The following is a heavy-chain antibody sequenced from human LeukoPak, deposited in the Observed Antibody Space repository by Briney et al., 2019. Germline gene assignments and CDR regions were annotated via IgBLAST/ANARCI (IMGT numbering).Heavy chain of an antibody. CDR1: GFTFSSYG. J-gene: IGHJ4*02. CDR2: IRYDGSNK. Sequence: PGGSLRLSCAASGFTFSSYGMHWVRQAPGKGLEWVAFIRYDGSNKYYADSVKGRFTISRDNSKNTLYLQMNSLRAEDTAVYYCAKGLPYSSGWYFPDYWGQGTLVTVSS. D-gene: IGHD6-19*01. CDR3: AKGLPYSSGWYFPDY. V-gene: IGHV3-30*02.